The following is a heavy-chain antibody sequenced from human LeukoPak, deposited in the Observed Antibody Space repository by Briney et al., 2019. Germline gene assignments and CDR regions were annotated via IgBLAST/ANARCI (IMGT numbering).Heavy chain of an antibody. V-gene: IGHV1-2*06. Sequence: ASVKVSYKAYGYTFTGYYIHWVRQAPGQGLEWMGRIDPNSGGTNFAQKFQGRVTMTRDTSITTAYMELSSLRSDDTAIYYCARDRDTSGYYCMDVWGKGTTVTVS. CDR2: IDPNSGGT. CDR1: GYTFTGYY. CDR3: ARDRDTSGYYCMDV. J-gene: IGHJ6*03.